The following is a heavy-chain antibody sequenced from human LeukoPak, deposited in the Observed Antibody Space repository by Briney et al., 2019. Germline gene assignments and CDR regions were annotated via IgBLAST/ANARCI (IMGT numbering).Heavy chain of an antibody. Sequence: GGSLRLSCAASGFTFSSYAMYWVRQAPGKGLEWVAVISYDGSNKYYADSVRGRFTISRDNSKNTLYLQMNSLRAEDTAVYYCITDITMVRGVIITIHAFDIWGQGTMVTVSS. V-gene: IGHV3-30-3*01. CDR3: ITDITMVRGVIITIHAFDI. CDR2: ISYDGSNK. CDR1: GFTFSSYA. J-gene: IGHJ3*02. D-gene: IGHD3-10*01.